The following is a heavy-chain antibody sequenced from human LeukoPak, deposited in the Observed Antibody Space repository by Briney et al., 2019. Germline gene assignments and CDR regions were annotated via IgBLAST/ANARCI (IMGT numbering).Heavy chain of an antibody. CDR3: ARDREVGATGYYFDN. J-gene: IGHJ4*02. D-gene: IGHD1-26*01. CDR2: IYSRGST. Sequence: SQTLSLTCTVSGGSISSGSYYWTWIRQPAGKGLEWIGRIYSRGSTNYNPSLKSRVTISLNTSKNQFSLKLSSVTAADTAVYYCARDREVGATGYYFDNWGQGTLVTVSS. CDR1: GGSISSGSYY. V-gene: IGHV4-61*02.